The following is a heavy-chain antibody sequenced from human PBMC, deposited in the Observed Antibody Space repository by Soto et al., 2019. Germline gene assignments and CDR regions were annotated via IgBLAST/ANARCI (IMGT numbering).Heavy chain of an antibody. CDR1: GDSVSSNSAA. Sequence: SQTLSLTCAISGDSVSSNSAAWNWIRQSPSRGLEWLGRTYYRSKWYNDYAVSVKTRITINPDTSKNQFSLQLISVTPEDTAVYYCARVDCPGIAVAGVGAFDIWGQGTMGTVSS. D-gene: IGHD6-19*01. V-gene: IGHV6-1*01. CDR3: ARVDCPGIAVAGVGAFDI. CDR2: TYYRSKWYN. J-gene: IGHJ3*02.